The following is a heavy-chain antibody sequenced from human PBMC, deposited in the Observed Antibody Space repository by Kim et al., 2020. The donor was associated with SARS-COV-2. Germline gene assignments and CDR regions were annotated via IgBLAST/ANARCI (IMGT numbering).Heavy chain of an antibody. D-gene: IGHD3-16*02. CDR1: GFTFSSYA. CDR3: AKDQSSYRYGSYFDY. V-gene: IGHV3-23*03. CDR2: IYSGGSST. Sequence: GGSLRLSCAASGFTFSSYAMSWVRQAPGKGLEWVSVIYSGGSSTYYADSVKGRFTISRDNSKNTLYLQMNSLRAEDTAVYYCAKDQSSYRYGSYFDYWGQGTLVTVSS. J-gene: IGHJ4*02.